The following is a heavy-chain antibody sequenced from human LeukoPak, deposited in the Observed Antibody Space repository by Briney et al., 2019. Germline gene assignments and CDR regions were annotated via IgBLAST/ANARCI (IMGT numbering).Heavy chain of an antibody. Sequence: TGGSLRLSCAASGFTFSSYEMNWVRQAPGKGLEWVSYISSSGSTIYYADSVKGRFTISRDNAKNSLYLQMNSLRAEDTAVYYCARDSSGWYLRLFDYWGQGTLVTVSS. CDR3: ARDSSGWYLRLFDY. V-gene: IGHV3-48*03. CDR2: ISSSGSTI. CDR1: GFTFSSYE. J-gene: IGHJ4*02. D-gene: IGHD6-19*01.